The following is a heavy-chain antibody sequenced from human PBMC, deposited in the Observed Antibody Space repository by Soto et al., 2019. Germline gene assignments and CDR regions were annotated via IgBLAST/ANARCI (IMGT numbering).Heavy chain of an antibody. J-gene: IGHJ3*02. CDR2: ISGSGGST. D-gene: IGHD2-15*01. V-gene: IGHV3-23*01. CDR3: AKRDSSISDAFDI. CDR1: GFTFSSYA. Sequence: EVQLLESGGGLVQPGGSLRLSCAASGFTFSSYAMSWVRQAPGKGVEWVSAISGSGGSTYYVDSVKGRFTISRDNSKNTLYLQMISLRAADTAVSSCAKRDSSISDAFDIWVQETMLTVSS.